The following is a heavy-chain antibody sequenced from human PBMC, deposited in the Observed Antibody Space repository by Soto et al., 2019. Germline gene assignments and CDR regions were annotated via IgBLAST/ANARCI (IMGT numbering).Heavy chain of an antibody. CDR2: INHSGST. J-gene: IGHJ5*02. Sequence: PSETLSLTCAVYGGSFSGYYWSWIRQPPGKGLEWIGEINHSGSTNYNPSLKSRVTISVDTSKNQFSLKLSSVTAADTAVYYCARKVDGGVTTLLGYYFWFDPWGQVTLVTVSS. D-gene: IGHD3-16*01. V-gene: IGHV4-34*01. CDR3: ARKVDGGVTTLLGYYFWFDP. CDR1: GGSFSGYY.